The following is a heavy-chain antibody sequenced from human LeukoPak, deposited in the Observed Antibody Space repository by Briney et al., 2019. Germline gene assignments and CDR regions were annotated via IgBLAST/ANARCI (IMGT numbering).Heavy chain of an antibody. CDR3: ARNGYSSGWYSCFDY. J-gene: IGHJ4*02. CDR1: GGTFSSYA. Sequence: ASVKVSCKASGGTFSSYAISWVRQAPGQGLEWMGRIIPIFGTANYAQKFQGRVTITTDESTSTAYMELSSLRSEDTAVCYCARNGYSSGWYSCFDYWGQGTLVTVSS. V-gene: IGHV1-69*05. D-gene: IGHD6-19*01. CDR2: IIPIFGTA.